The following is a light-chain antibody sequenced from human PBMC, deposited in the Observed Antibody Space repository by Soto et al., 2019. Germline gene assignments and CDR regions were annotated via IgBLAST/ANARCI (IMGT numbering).Light chain of an antibody. V-gene: IGKV1-39*01. Sequence: DIQMTQSPSSLSASVGDRVTITCRASQSISNYLNWYQQKPGKAPKLLIYATSSLQSGVPSRFSGSGSGRDFTLTISRLQPEDFATYYCQQSNRTPQTVGQGTKVESK. CDR2: ATS. J-gene: IGKJ1*01. CDR1: QSISNY. CDR3: QQSNRTPQT.